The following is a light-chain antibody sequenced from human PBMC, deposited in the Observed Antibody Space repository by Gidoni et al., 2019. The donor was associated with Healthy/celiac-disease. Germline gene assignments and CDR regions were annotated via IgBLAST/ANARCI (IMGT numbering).Light chain of an antibody. Sequence: DIQITQSPSTLSASIGDRVTITCRASQSISNWLAWYQQKPGKAPKLLIQKASSLESGVPSRFSGSGSGTEFTLTITSLQPDDFATYYCQQYNSYSWTFGQGTKVEIK. CDR3: QQYNSYSWT. CDR2: KAS. J-gene: IGKJ1*01. V-gene: IGKV1-5*03. CDR1: QSISNW.